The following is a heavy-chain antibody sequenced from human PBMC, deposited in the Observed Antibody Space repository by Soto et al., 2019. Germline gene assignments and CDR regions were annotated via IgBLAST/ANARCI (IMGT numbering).Heavy chain of an antibody. J-gene: IGHJ3*02. CDR1: DGSFISGRYY. V-gene: IGHV4-39*01. Sequence: SETLSLTCTLSDGSFISGRYYWAWISQPPGKGLEWIGSINYRGHTYYNPSLKRPVTISVDMSKNQFCRKLSAVTAPDTALYYCARQRAWYGEWAFDIWGQGTMVTVSS. D-gene: IGHD3-10*01. CDR3: ARQRAWYGEWAFDI. CDR2: INYRGHT.